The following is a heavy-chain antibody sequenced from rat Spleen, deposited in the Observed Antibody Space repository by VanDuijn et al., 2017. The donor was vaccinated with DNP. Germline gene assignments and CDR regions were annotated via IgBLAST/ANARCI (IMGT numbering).Heavy chain of an antibody. Sequence: EVQLQESGPGLVEPSQSLSLTCSVTGYSITSNYWGWIRKFPGNRMEWMGYISYSGYTGYNPSLKSRISITRDTSKNQFFLQLNSVTTEDTATYYCARGLNYGGYNYYWYFDFWGPGTMVTVSS. V-gene: IGHV3-1*01. J-gene: IGHJ1*01. CDR1: GYSITSNY. D-gene: IGHD1-11*01. CDR2: ISYSGYT. CDR3: ARGLNYGGYNYYWYFDF.